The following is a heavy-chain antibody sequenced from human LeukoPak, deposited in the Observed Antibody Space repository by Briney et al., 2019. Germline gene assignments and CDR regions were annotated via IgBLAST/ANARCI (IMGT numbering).Heavy chain of an antibody. Sequence: GGSLRLSCAASGFTFSSYAMSWVRQAPGKGLEWVSYISSSSSTIYYADSVKGRFTISRDNAKNSLYLQMNSLRAEDTAVYYCARDAAMGGYWGQGTLVTVSS. CDR2: ISSSSSTI. CDR3: ARDAAMGGY. V-gene: IGHV3-48*01. D-gene: IGHD5-18*01. CDR1: GFTFSSYA. J-gene: IGHJ4*02.